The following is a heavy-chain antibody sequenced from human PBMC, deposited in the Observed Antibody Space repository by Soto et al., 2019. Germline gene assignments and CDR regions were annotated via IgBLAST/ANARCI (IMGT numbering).Heavy chain of an antibody. CDR1: GFTFSSYS. Sequence: GGSLRLSCAASGFTFSSYSMNWVRQAPGKGLEWVSYISSSSSTIYYAGSVKGRFTISRDNAKNSLYLQMNSLRAEDTAVYYCARGIGSPGGYYYMDVWGKGTTVTVSS. CDR3: ARGIGSPGGYYYMDV. D-gene: IGHD1-1*01. V-gene: IGHV3-48*01. J-gene: IGHJ6*03. CDR2: ISSSSSTI.